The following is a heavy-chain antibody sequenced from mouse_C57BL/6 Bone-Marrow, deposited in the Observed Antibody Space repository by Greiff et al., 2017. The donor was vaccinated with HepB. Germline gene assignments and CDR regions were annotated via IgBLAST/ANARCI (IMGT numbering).Heavy chain of an antibody. CDR2: IRNKANGYTT. V-gene: IGHV7-3*01. Sequence: EVQVVESGGGLVQPGGSLSLSCAASGFTFTDYYMSWVRQPPGKALEWLGFIRNKANGYTTEYSASVKGRFTISRDNSQSILYLQRNALRADDSATYYCARYNDSSPFCYWGNGTTLTASS. CDR3: ARYNDSSPFCY. CDR1: GFTFTDYY. J-gene: IGHJ2*01. D-gene: IGHD1-1*01.